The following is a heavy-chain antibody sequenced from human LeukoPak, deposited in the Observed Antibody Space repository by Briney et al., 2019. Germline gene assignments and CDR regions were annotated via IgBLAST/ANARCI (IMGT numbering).Heavy chain of an antibody. V-gene: IGHV1-69*04. J-gene: IGHJ6*02. CDR3: ARGSVAGPSGYGMDV. CDR1: GGTFSSYA. D-gene: IGHD6-19*01. Sequence: SVKVSCKASGGTFSSYAISWVRQAPGQGLEWMGRIIPILGIANYAQKFQGRVTITADKSTSTAYMELSSLRSEDTAVYYCARGSVAGPSGYGMDVWGQGTTVTVSS. CDR2: IIPILGIA.